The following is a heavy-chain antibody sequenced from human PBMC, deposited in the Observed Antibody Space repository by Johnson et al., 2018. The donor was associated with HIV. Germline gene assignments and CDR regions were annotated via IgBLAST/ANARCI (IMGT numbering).Heavy chain of an antibody. Sequence: QMQLVESGGGVVQPGGSLRLSCAASGFTFSSYGMHWVRQAPGKGLEWVAFIRNDGSNTYYVDSVKGRFTISRDNSKNTLYLQMNSLRPEDTAAYYCATIAAHGAAFDIWGQGTVVTVSS. CDR3: ATIAAHGAAFDI. CDR2: IRNDGSNT. V-gene: IGHV3-30*02. D-gene: IGHD6-25*01. J-gene: IGHJ3*02. CDR1: GFTFSSYG.